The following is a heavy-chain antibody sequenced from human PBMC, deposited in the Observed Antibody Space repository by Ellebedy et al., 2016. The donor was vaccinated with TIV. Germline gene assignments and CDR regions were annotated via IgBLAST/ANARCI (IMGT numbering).Heavy chain of an antibody. V-gene: IGHV3-30*03. CDR1: GFTFSSYG. CDR3: ARVAGPGIA. Sequence: GESLKISCAASGFTFSSYGMHWVRQAPGKGLEWVAVISYDGSNKYYADSVKGRFTISRDNSKNTLYLQMNSLRAEDTAVYYCARVAGPGIAWGQGTLVTVSS. D-gene: IGHD2-21*01. CDR2: ISYDGSNK. J-gene: IGHJ4*02.